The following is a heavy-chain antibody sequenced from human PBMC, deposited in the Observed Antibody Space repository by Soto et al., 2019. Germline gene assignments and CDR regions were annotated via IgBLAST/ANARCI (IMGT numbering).Heavy chain of an antibody. D-gene: IGHD1-1*01. Sequence: QVRLVESGGDLVKPGGSLRLSCVGSGFIFGDYAMGWIRQAPGKGLEWISYISLSGYVTFDADSVKGRFTFSRDNAKNSIYVEMNSLTPGDTAVYYGVRWWNGFDYWGQGTLVTVSS. J-gene: IGHJ4*02. CDR2: ISLSGYVT. CDR1: GFIFGDYA. CDR3: VRWWNGFDY. V-gene: IGHV3-11*01.